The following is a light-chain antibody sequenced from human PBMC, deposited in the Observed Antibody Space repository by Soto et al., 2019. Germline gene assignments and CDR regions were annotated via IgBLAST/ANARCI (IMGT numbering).Light chain of an antibody. CDR3: QLYGDSGIT. Sequence: EIVLTQSPGTLSFSPGERATLSCRASQSVSRNFIAWYQQKPGQAPRLLIYGASTRATGSPDRFSGSRSGTDFTLTINRLEPEDFAVYHCQLYGDSGITFGGGTKVEIK. V-gene: IGKV3-20*01. CDR2: GAS. CDR1: QSVSRNF. J-gene: IGKJ4*01.